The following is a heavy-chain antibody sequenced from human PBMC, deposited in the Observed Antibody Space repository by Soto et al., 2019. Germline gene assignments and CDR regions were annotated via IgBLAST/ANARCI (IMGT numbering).Heavy chain of an antibody. D-gene: IGHD1-26*01. CDR3: ARVPSRQWELPQATIDY. CDR2: ISYDGSNK. J-gene: IGHJ4*02. CDR1: GFTFSSYA. Sequence: QVQLVESGGGVVQPGRSLRLSCAASGFTFSSYAMHWVRQAPGKGLEWVAVISYDGSNKYYADSVKGRFTISRDNSKNTLYLQMNSLRAEDTAVYYCARVPSRQWELPQATIDYWGQGTLVTVSS. V-gene: IGHV3-30-3*01.